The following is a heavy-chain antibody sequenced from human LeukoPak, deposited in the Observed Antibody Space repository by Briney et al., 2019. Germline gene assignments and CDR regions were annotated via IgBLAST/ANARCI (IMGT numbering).Heavy chain of an antibody. Sequence: PSETLSLTCAVYGGSFSGYYWSWVRQAPGKGLEWVSSITSRSTSVYDADSVKGRFTISRDNAKNSLYLQMNSLKAEDTAVYYCTRGMAQSDYWGQGTLVTVSS. CDR3: TRGMAQSDY. J-gene: IGHJ4*02. D-gene: IGHD5-24*01. CDR1: GGSFSGYY. V-gene: IGHV3-21*06. CDR2: ITSRSTSV.